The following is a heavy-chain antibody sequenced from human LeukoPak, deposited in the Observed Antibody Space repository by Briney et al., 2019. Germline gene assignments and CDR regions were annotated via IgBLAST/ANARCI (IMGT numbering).Heavy chain of an antibody. CDR1: GFTFSNS. V-gene: IGHV3-21*01. CDR2: ISKSSTYI. Sequence: PGGSLRLSCAASGFTFSNSMNWVRQAPGKGLEWVSSISKSSTYIYYADSVKGRFTISRDNAKNSLYLQMNSLRVEDTAVYYCARGVDYYGSGSGNWFDPWGQGTLVTVSS. J-gene: IGHJ5*02. D-gene: IGHD3-10*01. CDR3: ARGVDYYGSGSGNWFDP.